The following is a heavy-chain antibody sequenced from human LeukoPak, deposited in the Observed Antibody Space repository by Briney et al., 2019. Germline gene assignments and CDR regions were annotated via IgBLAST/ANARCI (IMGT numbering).Heavy chain of an antibody. D-gene: IGHD4-17*01. CDR2: ISGSSGST. J-gene: IGHJ4*02. CDR3: AKVWYGDYEMYFDY. Sequence: PGGSLRLSCAASGITFSSFAMSWVRQTPGKGLEWVSAISGSSGSTYYADSVKGRFTISRDNSKNILYLQMNSLRAEDTAVYYCAKVWYGDYEMYFDYWGQGTLVTVSS. CDR1: GITFSSFA. V-gene: IGHV3-23*01.